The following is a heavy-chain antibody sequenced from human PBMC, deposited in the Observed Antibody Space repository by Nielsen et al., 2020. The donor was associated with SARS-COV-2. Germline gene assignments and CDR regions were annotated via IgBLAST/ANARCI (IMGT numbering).Heavy chain of an antibody. J-gene: IGHJ4*02. CDR1: GFTFSSYA. Sequence: GESLKISCAASGFTFSSYAMSWVRQAPGKGLEWVSAISGSGGSTYYADSVKGRLTISRDNSKNTLYLQMNSLRAEDTAVYYCAKLQWLAFLFSKTTAGGQGTLVTVSS. V-gene: IGHV3-23*01. CDR2: ISGSGGST. D-gene: IGHD6-19*01. CDR3: AKLQWLAFLFSKTTA.